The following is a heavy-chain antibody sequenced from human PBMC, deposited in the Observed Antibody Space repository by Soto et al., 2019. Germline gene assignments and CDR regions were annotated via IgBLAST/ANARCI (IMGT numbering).Heavy chain of an antibody. CDR2: IYYSGST. Sequence: SETLSLTCTVSGGSISSGDYYWSWIRQPPGKGLEWIGYIYYSGSTYYNPSLKSRVTISVDTSKNQFSLKLSSVTAADTAVYYCAREYDSSGYYDYWGQGTLVTVSS. J-gene: IGHJ4*02. D-gene: IGHD3-22*01. V-gene: IGHV4-30-4*01. CDR1: GGSISSGDYY. CDR3: AREYDSSGYYDY.